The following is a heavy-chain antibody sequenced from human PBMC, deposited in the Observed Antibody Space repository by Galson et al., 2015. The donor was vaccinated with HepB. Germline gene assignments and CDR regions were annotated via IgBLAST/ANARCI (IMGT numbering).Heavy chain of an antibody. CDR2: IIPILGIA. J-gene: IGHJ5*02. CDR3: ARDRFGEYNWFDP. V-gene: IGHV1-69*04. Sequence: QSGAEVKKSGASVKVSCKASGGTFSSYTINWVRQAPGQGLEWMGRIIPILGIANYAQKFQGRVTITADKSTSTAYMELSSLRSEDTAVYYCARDRFGEYNWFDPWGQGTLVTVSS. CDR1: GGTFSSYT. D-gene: IGHD3-10*01.